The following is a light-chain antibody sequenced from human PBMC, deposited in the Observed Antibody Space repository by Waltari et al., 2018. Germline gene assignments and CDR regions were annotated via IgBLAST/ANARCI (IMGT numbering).Light chain of an antibody. Sequence: DIQLTQSPSFLSASVGDRVTITCRASQDISTSLTWYQQKPGKAPDLLIYGVSNLQSGVPSRFSGSGSGTEFTLTISSLQPEDVGTYYCLQYNSYSWTFGHGTKVEI. J-gene: IGKJ1*01. V-gene: IGKV1-9*01. CDR2: GVS. CDR1: QDISTS. CDR3: LQYNSYSWT.